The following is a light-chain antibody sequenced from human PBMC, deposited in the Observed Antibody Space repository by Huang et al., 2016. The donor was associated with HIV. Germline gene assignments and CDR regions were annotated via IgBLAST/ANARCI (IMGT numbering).Light chain of an antibody. CDR2: GAS. CDR3: QQYNDWPRT. V-gene: IGKV3-15*01. Sequence: ELVMTQSTATMSVSPGEIATLYCRDSHSVKNKVAWYQQRAGQPPRILIHGASSRANVIPTRFSGSGSGTEFTLTISSLQSDDFAVYYCQQYNDWPRTFGQGTKLEIK. J-gene: IGKJ2*01. CDR1: HSVKNK.